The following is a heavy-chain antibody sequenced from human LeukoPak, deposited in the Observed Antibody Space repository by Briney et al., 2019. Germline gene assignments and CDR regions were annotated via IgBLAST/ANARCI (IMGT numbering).Heavy chain of an antibody. J-gene: IGHJ4*02. CDR3: VRGCYSTTCYTNAFDY. CDR1: GGTFSSYA. V-gene: IGHV1-69*13. D-gene: IGHD2-2*02. Sequence: ASAKVSCKASGGTFSSYAISWVRQAPGQGLEWMGGIIPIFGTANYAQKFQGRVTITADESTSTAYMELSSLRSEDTAVYYCVRGCYSTTCYTNAFDYWGQGTLVTVSS. CDR2: IIPIFGTA.